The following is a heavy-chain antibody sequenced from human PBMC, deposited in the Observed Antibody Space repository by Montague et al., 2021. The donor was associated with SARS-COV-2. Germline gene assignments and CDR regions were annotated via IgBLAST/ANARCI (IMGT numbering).Heavy chain of an antibody. CDR3: ATTPLHYYDSSRYFDY. CDR1: GNTLTELS. CDR2: FDPEDGET. V-gene: IGHV1-24*01. Sequence: SVKVSCKVSGNTLTELSMHWVRQAPGKGLEWMGGFDPEDGETVYAQKFQGRVTMTEDTSTDTAYMELSSLRSEDTAVYYCATTPLHYYDSSRYFDYWGQGTLVTVSS. D-gene: IGHD3-22*01. J-gene: IGHJ4*02.